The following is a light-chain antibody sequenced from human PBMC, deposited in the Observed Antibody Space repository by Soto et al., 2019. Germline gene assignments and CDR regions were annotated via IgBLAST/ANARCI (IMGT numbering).Light chain of an antibody. CDR2: AAS. V-gene: IGKV1-27*01. J-gene: IGKJ4*01. CDR1: QGISNY. Sequence: DIQMTQSPSSLSASVGDRVIITCRASQGISNYLAWYQQKPGKIPKLLISAASTLQSGVPSRFSGSGSGTDFTLTISSLQTEDVATYYCQKYNSALLTFGGGTKVEIK. CDR3: QKYNSALLT.